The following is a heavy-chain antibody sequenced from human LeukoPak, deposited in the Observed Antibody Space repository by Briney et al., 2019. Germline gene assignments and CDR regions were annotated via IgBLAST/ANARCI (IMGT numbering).Heavy chain of an antibody. Sequence: SETLSLTCTVSGSSISSGSYYWSWIRQPAGKGLEWIGRIYTSGSTNYNPSLKSRVTISVDTSKNQFSLKLSSVTAADTAVYYCARGTTVLKTFDYWGQGTLVTVSS. V-gene: IGHV4-61*02. CDR1: GSSISSGSYY. CDR3: ARGTTVLKTFDY. D-gene: IGHD4-17*01. CDR2: IYTSGST. J-gene: IGHJ4*02.